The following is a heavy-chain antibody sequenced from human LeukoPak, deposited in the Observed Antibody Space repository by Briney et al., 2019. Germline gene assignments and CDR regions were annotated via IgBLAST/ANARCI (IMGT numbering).Heavy chain of an antibody. CDR2: NNHSGST. V-gene: IGHV4-34*01. J-gene: IGHJ3*02. CDR1: GGSFSGYY. D-gene: IGHD3-3*01. CDR3: ARAPTLYDFWSDDAFDI. Sequence: SETLSLTCAVYGGSFSGYYWSWIRQPPGKGLEWIGENNHSGSTNYNPSLKSRVTISVDTSKNQFSLKLSSVTAADTAVYYCARAPTLYDFWSDDAFDIWGQGTMVTVSS.